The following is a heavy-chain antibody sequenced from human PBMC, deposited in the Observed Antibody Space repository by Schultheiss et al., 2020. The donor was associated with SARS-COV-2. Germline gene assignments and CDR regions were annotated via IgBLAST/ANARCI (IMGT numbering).Heavy chain of an antibody. CDR2: IVPIFGST. Sequence: SVKVSCKASGFTLSAYYIHWVRQAPGQGLEWMGGIVPIFGSTNYAQKFRGRLTITADESTRTTHMELSSLRSEDTAVYYCARVSYYDSSGYHSGGDYWGQGTLVTVSS. CDR1: GFTLSAYY. V-gene: IGHV1-69*13. D-gene: IGHD3-22*01. J-gene: IGHJ4*02. CDR3: ARVSYYDSSGYHSGGDY.